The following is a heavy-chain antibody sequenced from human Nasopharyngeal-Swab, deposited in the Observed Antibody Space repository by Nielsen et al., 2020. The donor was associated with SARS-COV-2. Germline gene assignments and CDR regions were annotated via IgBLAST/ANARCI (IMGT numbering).Heavy chain of an antibody. CDR1: GFTVSSNY. CDR3: ARVHRTAGVDY. CDR2: IYSGGST. D-gene: IGHD1-14*01. J-gene: IGHJ4*02. V-gene: IGHV3-53*01. Sequence: GESLKISCAASGFTVSSNYMSWVRQAPGKGLEWVSVIYSGGSTYYADSVKGRFTISRGNSKNTLYLQMNSLRAEDTAVYYCARVHRTAGVDYWGQGTLVTVSS.